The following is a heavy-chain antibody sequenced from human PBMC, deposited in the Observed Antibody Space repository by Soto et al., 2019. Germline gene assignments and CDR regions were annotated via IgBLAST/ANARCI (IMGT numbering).Heavy chain of an antibody. Sequence: GGSLRLSCAASGFTFSSYGMHWVRQAPGKGLEWVAVISYDGSNKYYADSVKGRFTISRDNSKNTLYLQMNSLRAEDTAVYYCAKDLLSPYCSGGSCYGGYFGYWGQGTLVTVSS. CDR1: GFTFSSYG. CDR2: ISYDGSNK. J-gene: IGHJ4*02. D-gene: IGHD2-15*01. CDR3: AKDLLSPYCSGGSCYGGYFGY. V-gene: IGHV3-30*18.